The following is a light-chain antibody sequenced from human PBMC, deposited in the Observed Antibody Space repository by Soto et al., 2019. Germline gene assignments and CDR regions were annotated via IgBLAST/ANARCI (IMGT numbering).Light chain of an antibody. Sequence: IQMTQSPSTLSASVGDRVTITCRASQTINSWLAWYQQKPGKAPKLLIYDASSLQSGVPSRFSGSGSGTEFTLTISSLQPDDFATFYCQQYNGYSRTFGQGTKVDI. CDR2: DAS. V-gene: IGKV1-5*01. CDR1: QTINSW. J-gene: IGKJ1*01. CDR3: QQYNGYSRT.